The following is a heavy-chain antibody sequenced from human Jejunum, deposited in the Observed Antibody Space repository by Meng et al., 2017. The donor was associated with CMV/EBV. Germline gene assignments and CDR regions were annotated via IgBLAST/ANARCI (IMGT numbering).Heavy chain of an antibody. CDR3: ASDYYDDSGYGH. Sequence: SWAAVGFNLSNYGGHWVRQAPGKGLEWVESTARDGNYKHYADSVKGRFTISRDNSKNTLYLQMNSLRTEDTAVYYCASDYYDDSGYGHWGQGTLVTVSS. D-gene: IGHD3-22*01. J-gene: IGHJ4*02. CDR1: GFNLSNYG. V-gene: IGHV3-30*04. CDR2: TARDGNYK.